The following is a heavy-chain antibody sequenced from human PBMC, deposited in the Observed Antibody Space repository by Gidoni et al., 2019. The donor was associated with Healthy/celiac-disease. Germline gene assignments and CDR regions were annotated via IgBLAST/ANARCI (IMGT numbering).Heavy chain of an antibody. Sequence: EVQLVQSGAEVKKPGESLRISCKGSGYSFTSYWISWVRQMPGKGLEWMGRIDPSDSYTNYSPSFQGHVTISADKSISTAYLQWSSLKASDTAMYYCARHHPGSIFGVVIRNWFDPWGQGTLVTVSS. CDR2: IDPSDSYT. CDR3: ARHHPGSIFGVVIRNWFDP. CDR1: GYSFTSYW. D-gene: IGHD3-3*01. V-gene: IGHV5-10-1*03. J-gene: IGHJ5*02.